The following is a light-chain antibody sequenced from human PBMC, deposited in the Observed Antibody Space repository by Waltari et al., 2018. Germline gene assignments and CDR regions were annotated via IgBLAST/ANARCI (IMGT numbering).Light chain of an antibody. CDR1: SRAVGGFNY. Sequence: QSALTQPASLSGSPGQSITIPCTGTSRAVGGFNYVSWYQPHPGKVPTLLIFDVSNRPSGVSNRFSGSKSGNTASLTISGLQAEDESDYYCCSFTSRSTWVFGGGTKLTVL. CDR2: DVS. V-gene: IGLV2-14*01. J-gene: IGLJ3*02. CDR3: CSFTSRSTWV.